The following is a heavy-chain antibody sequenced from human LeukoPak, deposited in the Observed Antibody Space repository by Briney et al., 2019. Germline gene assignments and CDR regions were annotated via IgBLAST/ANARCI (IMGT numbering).Heavy chain of an antibody. V-gene: IGHV3-11*01. CDR2: ISSSGSTI. J-gene: IGHJ4*02. CDR3: AKDMGEMATPGSYFDY. Sequence: PGGSLRLSCAASGFTFSDYYMSWIRQAPGKGLEWVSYISSSGSTIYYADSVKGRFTISRDNAKNSLYLQMNSLRAEDMALYYCAKDMGEMATPGSYFDYWGQGTLVTVSS. D-gene: IGHD5-24*01. CDR1: GFTFSDYY.